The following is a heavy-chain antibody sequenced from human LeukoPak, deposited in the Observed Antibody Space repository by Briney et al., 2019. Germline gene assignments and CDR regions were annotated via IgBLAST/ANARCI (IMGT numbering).Heavy chain of an antibody. CDR2: ISGSSTYI. J-gene: IGHJ4*02. V-gene: IGHV3-21*04. CDR3: AKASAMIVVVSKHFDY. CDR1: GFTFSSYT. Sequence: GGSLRLPCAASGFTFSSYTINWVRQAPGKGLEWVSSISGSSTYIYYADSVKGRFTISRDNSKNTLYLQMNSLRAEDTAVYYCAKASAMIVVVSKHFDYWGQGTLVTVSS. D-gene: IGHD3-22*01.